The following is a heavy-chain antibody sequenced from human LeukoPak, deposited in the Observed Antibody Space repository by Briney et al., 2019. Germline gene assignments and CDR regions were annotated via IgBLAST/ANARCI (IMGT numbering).Heavy chain of an antibody. D-gene: IGHD4-17*01. Sequence: PGGSLRLSCAASGFIFSNFGMHWVRQAPGKGLEWVAFIRYDGSNQHYADSVKGRFTVSRDNSKNTLYLQMNSLRAEDTAVYYCAKVDGYGDYVPPLGYWGQGTLVTVSS. V-gene: IGHV3-30*02. CDR2: IRYDGSNQ. CDR3: AKVDGYGDYVPPLGY. CDR1: GFIFSNFG. J-gene: IGHJ4*02.